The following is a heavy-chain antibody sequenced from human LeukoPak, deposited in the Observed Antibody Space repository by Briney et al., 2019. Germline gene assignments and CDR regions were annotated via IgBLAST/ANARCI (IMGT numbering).Heavy chain of an antibody. CDR2: IIPIFGTA. CDR1: GGSFSSYG. J-gene: IGHJ4*02. D-gene: IGHD3-9*01. V-gene: IGHV1-69*13. CDR3: ARGRRYFDWLWDY. Sequence: SVKVSCKASGGSFSSYGISWVRQAPGQGLEWMGGIIPIFGTAKYAQKFQGRVTIIADESTSTAYMELSSLRSEDTAVYYCARGRRYFDWLWDYWGQGTLVTVSS.